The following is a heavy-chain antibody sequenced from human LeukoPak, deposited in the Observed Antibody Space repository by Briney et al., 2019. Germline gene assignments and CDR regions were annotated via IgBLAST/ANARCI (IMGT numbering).Heavy chain of an antibody. D-gene: IGHD2-15*01. V-gene: IGHV3-23*01. CDR2: ISGVGGST. J-gene: IGHJ4*02. CDR3: AKERCSGGTCYSDY. CDR1: GFTFSSYG. Sequence: GGSLRLSCAASGFTFSSYGMSWVRQAPGKGLEWVSTISGVGGSTYYADSVKGRFSISRDNSKNTLYLQMNSLSAEDTAIYSCAKERCSGGTCYSDYWGQGTLVTVSS.